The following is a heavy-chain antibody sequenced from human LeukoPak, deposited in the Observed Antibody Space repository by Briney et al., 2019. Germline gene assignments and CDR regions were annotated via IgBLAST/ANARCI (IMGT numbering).Heavy chain of an antibody. CDR1: GYTFSEYY. V-gene: IGHV1-2*02. CDR2: IDPNSGGT. CDR3: ARDKIIYRFYYYGMDV. D-gene: IGHD5-18*01. Sequence: ASVKVSCKASGYTFSEYYIYWVRQAPGQGLEWMGWIDPNSGGTKYAQKFQGRVAMTRDSSISTAYMELSGLRSDDAAVYFCARDKIIYRFYYYGMDVWGQGTTVTVSS. J-gene: IGHJ6*02.